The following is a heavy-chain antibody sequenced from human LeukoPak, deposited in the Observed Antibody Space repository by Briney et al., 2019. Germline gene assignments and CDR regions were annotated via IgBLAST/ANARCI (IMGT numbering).Heavy chain of an antibody. J-gene: IGHJ4*02. CDR1: GFTFSSYA. CDR3: AKSYGSGTYWEGFWY. Sequence: PGGSLRLSCAASGFTFSSYAMSWVRQAPGKGLEWVSAISGSGGSTYYADSVKGRFTISRDNSKNTLYLQMNSLRAEDTAVYYCAKSYGSGTYWEGFWYWGQGTLVTVSS. V-gene: IGHV3-23*01. CDR2: ISGSGGST. D-gene: IGHD3-10*01.